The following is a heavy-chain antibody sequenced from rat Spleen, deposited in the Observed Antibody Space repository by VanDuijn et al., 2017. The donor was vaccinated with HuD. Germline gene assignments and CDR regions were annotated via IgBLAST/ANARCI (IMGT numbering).Heavy chain of an antibody. CDR2: VIYDGSNT. Sequence: EVQLVESDGGLVQPGDSLKLSCATSGFTFIDYAMAWVRQSPEKGLEWVATVIYDGSNTHYRGSVKGRFTISRDNAKSALYLQMDRLGTEDTATYYCATEAYSWSPYYFDYWSQGVMVTVSS. V-gene: IGHV5S10*01. CDR1: GFTFIDYA. D-gene: IGHD1-7*01. CDR3: ATEAYSWSPYYFDY. J-gene: IGHJ2*01.